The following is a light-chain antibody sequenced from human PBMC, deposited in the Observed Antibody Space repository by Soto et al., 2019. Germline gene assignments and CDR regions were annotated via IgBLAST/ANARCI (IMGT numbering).Light chain of an antibody. CDR3: YSYRSGSAHV. CDR2: EVT. Sequence: QSALTQPASVSGTPGQSITISCTGTSRDVGGYNRVSWYQQHPDKAPKLIIYEVTNRPSGISNRFSGSKSGDTASLTISGLQAEDEADYYCYSYRSGSAHVFGTGTKVTVL. V-gene: IGLV2-14*01. CDR1: SRDVGGYNR. J-gene: IGLJ1*01.